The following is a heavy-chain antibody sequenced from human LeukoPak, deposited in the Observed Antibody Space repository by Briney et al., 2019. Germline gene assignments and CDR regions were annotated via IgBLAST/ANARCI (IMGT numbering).Heavy chain of an antibody. CDR3: ARESPSSGWYGNWFDP. Sequence: ASVKVSCKASGYTFTSYGISWVRQAPGQGLEWMGWISAYNGNTNYAQKLQGRVTMTTDTSTSTAYMELRSLRSDDTAVYYCARESPSSGWYGNWFDPWGQGTLVTVSS. J-gene: IGHJ5*02. D-gene: IGHD6-19*01. CDR2: ISAYNGNT. CDR1: GYTFTSYG. V-gene: IGHV1-18*01.